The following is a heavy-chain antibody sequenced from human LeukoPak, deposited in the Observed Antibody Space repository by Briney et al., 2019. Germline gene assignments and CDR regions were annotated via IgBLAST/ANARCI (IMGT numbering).Heavy chain of an antibody. CDR1: GFTFSSYW. CDR2: INSDGSST. Sequence: GGSLRLSCAASGFTFSSYWMHWVRQAPGKGLVWVSRINSDGSSTSYADSVKGRFTISRDNAKNTLYLQMNSLRAEDTAVHYCARDQGGILTGYYTEFDYWGQGTLVTASS. CDR3: ARDQGGILTGYYTEFDY. J-gene: IGHJ4*02. D-gene: IGHD3-9*01. V-gene: IGHV3-74*01.